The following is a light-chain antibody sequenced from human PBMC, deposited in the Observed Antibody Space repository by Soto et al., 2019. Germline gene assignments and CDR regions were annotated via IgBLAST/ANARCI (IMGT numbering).Light chain of an antibody. CDR2: DAS. CDR1: QSVSSY. V-gene: IGKV3-11*01. J-gene: IGKJ5*01. Sequence: IVMTQAPAPLSVSTGERATLSCRSSQSVSSYLAWCQQKPGQAPRLLIYDASNRATGIPARFSGSGSGTEFTLTINNLEPEDFALYYCQQRNVWPTITLGQGTRLEIK. CDR3: QQRNVWPTIT.